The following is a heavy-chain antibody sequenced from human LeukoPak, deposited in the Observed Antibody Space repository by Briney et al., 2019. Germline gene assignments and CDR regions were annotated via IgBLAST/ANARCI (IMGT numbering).Heavy chain of an antibody. J-gene: IGHJ4*02. CDR1: GFTFSSYA. CDR2: ISDRGGST. D-gene: IGHD5-18*01. V-gene: IGHV3-23*01. Sequence: PGGSLRLSCAASGFTFSSYAMSWVRQAPGKGLEWVSAISDRGGSTYYADSVKGRFTISRDNSKNTLFLQMNSLRAEDTAVYYCAKRGTTMEKEGFDYWGQGTLVTVPS. CDR3: AKRGTTMEKEGFDY.